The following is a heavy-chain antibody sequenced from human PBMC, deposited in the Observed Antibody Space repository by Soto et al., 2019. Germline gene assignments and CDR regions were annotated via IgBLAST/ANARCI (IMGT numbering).Heavy chain of an antibody. CDR1: GGSFSGYY. D-gene: IGHD3-10*01. CDR3: AREGDYYGSGSYLPLAY. Sequence: PSETLSLTCGVSGGSFSGYYCSWIRQPPGKGLEWIGEINHSGSTNYNPSLKSRVTISVDTSKNQFSLKLSSVTAADTAVYYCAREGDYYGSGSYLPLAYWGQGTLVTVHS. CDR2: INHSGST. V-gene: IGHV4-34*01. J-gene: IGHJ4*02.